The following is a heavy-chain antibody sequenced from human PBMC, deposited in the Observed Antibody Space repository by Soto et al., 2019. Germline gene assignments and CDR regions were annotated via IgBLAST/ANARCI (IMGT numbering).Heavy chain of an antibody. CDR3: ARDLKYYYDSSGYYFWSWFDP. D-gene: IGHD3-22*01. CDR2: IIPIFGTA. CDR1: GGTFSSYA. V-gene: IGHV1-69*13. Sequence: SVKVSCKASGGTFSSYAISWVRQAPGQGLEWMGGIIPIFGTANYAQKFQGRVTITADESTSTAYMELSSLRSEDTAVYYCARDLKYYYDSSGYYFWSWFDPWDQ. J-gene: IGHJ5*02.